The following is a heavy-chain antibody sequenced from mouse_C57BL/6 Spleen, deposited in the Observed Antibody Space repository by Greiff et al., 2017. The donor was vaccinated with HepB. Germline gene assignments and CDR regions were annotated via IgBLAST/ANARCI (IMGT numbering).Heavy chain of an antibody. CDR1: GYAFSSYW. J-gene: IGHJ2*01. CDR3: ARWAGTEDFDY. D-gene: IGHD4-1*01. Sequence: VQLQQSGAELVKPGASVKISCKASGYAFSSYWMNWVKQRPGKGLEWIGQIYPGDGDTNYNGKFKGKATLTADKSSSTAYMQLSSLTSEDAAVYFCARWAGTEDFDYWGQGTTLTVSS. V-gene: IGHV1-80*01. CDR2: IYPGDGDT.